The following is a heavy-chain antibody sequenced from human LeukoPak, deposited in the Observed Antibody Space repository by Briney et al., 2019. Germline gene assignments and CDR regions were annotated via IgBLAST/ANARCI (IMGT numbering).Heavy chain of an antibody. CDR1: GFMFGVYW. CDR2: ISPDGNDR. V-gene: IGHV3-7*01. CDR3: GRWGITAALDR. D-gene: IGHD2-2*01. J-gene: IGHJ5*02. Sequence: GGSLRLSCAVSGFMFGVYWMAWVRQAPGKGLEWVANISPDGNDRYYVESVRGRFTISRDNAQNSLSLQMYSLRVEDSAVYHCGRWGITAALDRWGQGTLVSVSS.